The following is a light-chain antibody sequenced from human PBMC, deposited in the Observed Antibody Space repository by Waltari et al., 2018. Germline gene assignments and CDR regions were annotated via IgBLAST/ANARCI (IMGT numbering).Light chain of an antibody. V-gene: IGLV2-14*03. CDR1: GSDVGGYNY. CDR2: DVS. Sequence: QSALTPPASVSGSPGQSLTIPCTGTGSDVGGYNYVPWYQHHPGKAPKLIIYDVSRWPSGVSNRFSGSKSGNTASLTISGLQAEDDADYYCSSYAGYSAVVFGGGTKVTVL. J-gene: IGLJ2*01. CDR3: SSYAGYSAVV.